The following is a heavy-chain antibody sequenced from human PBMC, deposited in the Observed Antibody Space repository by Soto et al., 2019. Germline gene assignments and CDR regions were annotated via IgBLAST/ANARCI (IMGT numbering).Heavy chain of an antibody. CDR1: GASISSSSYY. CDR3: VRGSGKYYYGMDV. CDR2: IYYSGST. J-gene: IGHJ6*04. Sequence: SETLSLTCTVSGASISSSSYYWGWIRQPPGKGLEWIGSIYYSGSTYYNPSLKSRVTISVDTSKNQFSLKLSSVTAADTAVYYCVRGSGKYYYGMDVWGKGTTVTVSS. D-gene: IGHD3-10*01. V-gene: IGHV4-39*01.